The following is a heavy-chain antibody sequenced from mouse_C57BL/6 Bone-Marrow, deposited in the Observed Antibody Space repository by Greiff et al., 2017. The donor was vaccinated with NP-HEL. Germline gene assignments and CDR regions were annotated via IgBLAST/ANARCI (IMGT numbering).Heavy chain of an antibody. D-gene: IGHD2-14*01. CDR3: AKLGTSSY. CDR1: GFSLTSYG. J-gene: IGHJ3*01. V-gene: IGHV2-2*01. CDR2: IWSGGST. Sequence: QVQLKQSGPGLVQPSQSLSITCTVSGFSLTSYGVHWVRQSPGKGLEWLGVIWSGGSTDYNAAFISRLSISKDNSKSQVFFKMNSLQADDTAIYYCAKLGTSSYWGQGTLVTVSA.